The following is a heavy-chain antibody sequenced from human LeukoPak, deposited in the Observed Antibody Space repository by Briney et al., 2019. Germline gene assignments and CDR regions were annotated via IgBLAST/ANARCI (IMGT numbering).Heavy chain of an antibody. J-gene: IGHJ5*02. D-gene: IGHD3-10*01. CDR1: GYSISSGYY. Sequence: SETLSLTCAVSGYSISSGYYWGWLRQPPGKGLGWIGIIYRSGSTYYTPSLKSLVTISVDTSKNQSSLKLSSVTAADTAVYYCARDRPPNLLLWFGESSNWFDPWGQGTLVTVSS. CDR3: ARDRPPNLLLWFGESSNWFDP. V-gene: IGHV4-38-2*02. CDR2: IYRSGST.